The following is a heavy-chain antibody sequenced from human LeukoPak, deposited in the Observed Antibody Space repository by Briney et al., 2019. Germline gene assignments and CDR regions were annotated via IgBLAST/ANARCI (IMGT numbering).Heavy chain of an antibody. Sequence: GGSLRLSCAASGFIFDDYAMHWVRQAPGKGLEWVSSISGSSIYIYYADSVKGRFTISRDNAKNSLYLQMNSLRAEDTAVYYCARDPPYYDSSGYYYDYWGQGTLVTVSS. J-gene: IGHJ4*02. CDR1: GFIFDDYA. CDR3: ARDPPYYDSSGYYYDY. V-gene: IGHV3-21*01. D-gene: IGHD3-22*01. CDR2: ISGSSIYI.